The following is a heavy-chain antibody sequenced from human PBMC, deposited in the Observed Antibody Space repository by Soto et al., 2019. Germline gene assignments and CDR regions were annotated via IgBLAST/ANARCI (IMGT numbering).Heavy chain of an antibody. J-gene: IGHJ4*02. CDR1: GFTFSSYE. CDR3: ARSPFLECN. Sequence: PVGSLRLSCAASGFTFSSYEMNWVRQAPGKGLEWVSYISSSGRTIYYAGSVKGRFTISRDNAKNSPFLQMNSLRVEDTAVYYCARSPFLECNWAQGTLVTVSS. D-gene: IGHD3-3*02. V-gene: IGHV3-48*03. CDR2: ISSSGRTI.